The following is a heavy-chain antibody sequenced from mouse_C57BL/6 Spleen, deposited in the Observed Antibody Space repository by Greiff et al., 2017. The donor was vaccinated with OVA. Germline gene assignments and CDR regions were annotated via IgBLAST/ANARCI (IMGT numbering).Heavy chain of an antibody. Sequence: VQLQQPGAELVMPGASVKLSCKASGYTFTSYWMHWVKQRPGQGLEWIGEIDPSDSYTNYNQKFKGKSTLTVDKSSSTAYMQLNSLTSEDSAVSYCARGVFDYWGQGTTLTVSS. CDR1: GYTFTSYW. CDR3: ARGVFDY. CDR2: IDPSDSYT. J-gene: IGHJ2*01. V-gene: IGHV1-69*01.